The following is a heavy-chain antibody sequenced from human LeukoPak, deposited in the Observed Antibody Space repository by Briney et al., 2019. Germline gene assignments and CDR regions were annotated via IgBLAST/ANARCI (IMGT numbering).Heavy chain of an antibody. CDR3: ARVPRRYGREGVGYCSGGSCYSLSY. CDR1: GFTFTSYY. D-gene: IGHD2-15*01. CDR2: INPSGSYT. Sequence: ASVKVSCKASGFTFTSYYMHWVRQAPGQGLEWMGIINPSGSYTSYAQKFQGRVTMTRDTSTSTVYMELSSLRSEDTAVYYCARVPRRYGREGVGYCSGGSCYSLSYWGQGTLVTVSS. V-gene: IGHV1-46*01. J-gene: IGHJ4*02.